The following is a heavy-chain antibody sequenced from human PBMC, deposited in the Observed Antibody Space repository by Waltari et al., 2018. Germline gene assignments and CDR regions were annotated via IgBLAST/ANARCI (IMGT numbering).Heavy chain of an antibody. J-gene: IGHJ6*02. CDR3: ARQVRWLPYYYYYYGMDV. CDR1: GGSFSGYY. Sequence: QVQLQQWGAGLLKPSETLSLTCAVYGGSFSGYYWSWIRQPPGKGLEWIGEINHSGSTNYHPSLKSRVTISVDTSKNQCALKLSSVTAADTAVYYCARQVRWLPYYYYYYGMDVWGQGTTVTVSS. D-gene: IGHD6-19*01. CDR2: INHSGST. V-gene: IGHV4-34*01.